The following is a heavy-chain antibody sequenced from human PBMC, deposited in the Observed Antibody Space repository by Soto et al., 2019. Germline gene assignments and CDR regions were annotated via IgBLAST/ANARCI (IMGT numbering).Heavy chain of an antibody. V-gene: IGHV1-69*12. CDR1: GGTFSSYA. CDR3: ARVYRIYDSSGYYFDY. J-gene: IGHJ4*02. CDR2: IIPNFGTA. Sequence: QVQLVQSGAEVKKPGSSVKVSCKASGGTFSSYAISWVRQAPGQGLEWMGGIIPNFGTANYTQKFQGRVTINADESTSIAYSELRRLRSEDMAVYYCARVYRIYDSSGYYFDYWGQGTLVTVSS. D-gene: IGHD3-22*01.